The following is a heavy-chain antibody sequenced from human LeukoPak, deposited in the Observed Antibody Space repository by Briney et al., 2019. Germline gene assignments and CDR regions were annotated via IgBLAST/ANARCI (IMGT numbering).Heavy chain of an antibody. V-gene: IGHV3-21*01. Sequence: PGGSLRLPCAASGFTFSSYSMSWVRQAPGKGLEWVSSISSSSSYIYYADSVKGRFTISRDNAKNSLYLQMNSLRAEDTAVYYCARQYCSGGSCYVDAFDIWGQGTMVTVSS. D-gene: IGHD2-15*01. CDR2: ISSSSSYI. J-gene: IGHJ3*02. CDR1: GFTFSSYS. CDR3: ARQYCSGGSCYVDAFDI.